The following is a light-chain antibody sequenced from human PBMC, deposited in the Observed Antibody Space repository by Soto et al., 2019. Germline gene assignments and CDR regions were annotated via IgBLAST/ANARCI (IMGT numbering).Light chain of an antibody. V-gene: IGKV1-33*01. CDR3: QQYENLPT. CDR2: DAS. J-gene: IGKJ5*01. CDR1: QNINNY. Sequence: DIQMTQSTSSLSASVGDRVTITCQASQNINNYLNWYQQKPGRDPKLLIYDASNLEAGVPSRFRGSGSGTDFTLTISRLTPEDIATYYCQQYENLPTVGQGTRLEIK.